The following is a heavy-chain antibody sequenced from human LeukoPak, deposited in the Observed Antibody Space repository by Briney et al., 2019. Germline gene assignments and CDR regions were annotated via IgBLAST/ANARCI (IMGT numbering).Heavy chain of an antibody. J-gene: IGHJ6*02. V-gene: IGHV1-2*02. Sequence: ASVTVSFEASGYTFTGYYMHWVRQAPGQGLEWMGWINPNSGGTNYAQKFQGRVTMTRDTSISTAYMELSRLRSDDTAVYYCAREALYYYYGMDVWGQGTTVTVSS. CDR2: INPNSGGT. CDR1: GYTFTGYY. CDR3: AREALYYYYGMDV.